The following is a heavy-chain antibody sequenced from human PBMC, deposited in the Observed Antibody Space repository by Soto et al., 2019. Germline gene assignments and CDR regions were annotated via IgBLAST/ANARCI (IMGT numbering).Heavy chain of an antibody. CDR1: GGSFSGYY. CDR2: INHSGST. Sequence: SETLSLTCAVYGGSFSGYYWSWIRQPPGKGLEWIGEINHSGSTNYNPSLKSRVTISVDTSKNQFSLKMSSVTAADTAVYYCARGRPRSYYYGMDVWGQGTTVTVSS. V-gene: IGHV4-34*01. CDR3: ARGRPRSYYYGMDV. J-gene: IGHJ6*02.